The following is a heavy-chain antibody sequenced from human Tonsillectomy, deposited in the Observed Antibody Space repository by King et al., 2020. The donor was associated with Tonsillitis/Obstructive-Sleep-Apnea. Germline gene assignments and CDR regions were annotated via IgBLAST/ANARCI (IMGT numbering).Heavy chain of an antibody. J-gene: IGHJ6*03. CDR3: AKDGWDDIVVVPAAIRDYYYYFMDV. Sequence: VQLVESGGGVVQPGRSLRLSCAASGFTFSNFGIHWARQAPGKGLEWVAVISFDGSNKQYADSVKGRFTISRDNSKNTLFLQMNSLRAEDTAVYYCAKDGWDDIVVVPAAIRDYYYYFMDVWGKGTTVTVSS. CDR1: GFTFSNFG. D-gene: IGHD2-2*02. CDR2: ISFDGSNK. V-gene: IGHV3-30*18.